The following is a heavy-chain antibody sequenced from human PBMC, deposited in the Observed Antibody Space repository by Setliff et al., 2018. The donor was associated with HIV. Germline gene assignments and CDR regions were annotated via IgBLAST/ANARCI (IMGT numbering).Heavy chain of an antibody. Sequence: ASVKVSCKASGYTFNNYGISWVRQAPGQGLEWMGWINTHSGYTNYAQNVQGRVTVTMDTPTSTAYMELRSLKSDDTAVYYCARGKTWLRFLDYWGQGTLVTVSS. J-gene: IGHJ4*02. V-gene: IGHV1-18*01. CDR1: GYTFNNYG. CDR2: INTHSGYT. CDR3: ARGKTWLRFLDY. D-gene: IGHD5-12*01.